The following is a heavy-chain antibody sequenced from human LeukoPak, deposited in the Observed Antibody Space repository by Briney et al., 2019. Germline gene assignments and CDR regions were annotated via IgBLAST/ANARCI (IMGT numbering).Heavy chain of an antibody. D-gene: IGHD5/OR15-5a*01. CDR1: GVSINSYY. CDR2: IYYSGST. CDR3: ARLPSTRTLDFDH. Sequence: SETLSLTCTVSGVSINSYYWSWIRQPPGKGLEWIGSIYYSGSTDYNPSLKSRATISVDTSKNQFSVKLSSVTAADTAVYYCARLPSTRTLDFDHWGQGTLVTVSS. J-gene: IGHJ4*02. V-gene: IGHV4-59*08.